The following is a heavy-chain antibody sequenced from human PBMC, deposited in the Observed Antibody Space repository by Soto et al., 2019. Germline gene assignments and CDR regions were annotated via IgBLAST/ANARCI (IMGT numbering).Heavy chain of an antibody. CDR1: GYTFTSYG. J-gene: IGHJ6*03. D-gene: IGHD6-6*01. V-gene: IGHV1-18*01. CDR3: AREYSSSSLLGYYYYYMDV. Sequence: ASVKVSWKASGYTFTSYGISWVRQAPGQGLEWMGWIGAYNGNTNYAQKLQGRVTMTTDTSTSTAYMELRSLRSDDTAVYYCAREYSSSSLLGYYYYYMDVWGKGTTVTVSS. CDR2: IGAYNGNT.